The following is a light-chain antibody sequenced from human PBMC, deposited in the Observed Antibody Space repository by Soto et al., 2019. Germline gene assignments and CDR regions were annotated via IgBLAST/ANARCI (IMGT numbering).Light chain of an antibody. V-gene: IGKV1-12*01. Sequence: DIQMTQSPSSVSAPVRNRITITCLACQGITSWLVVYQRKLGQAPKLLIYAASVFESGVPSRFSGSGSGTDFTLTISSVQPEDFATYRCQQANSFPITFGQGTRLEIK. J-gene: IGKJ5*01. CDR2: AAS. CDR1: QGITSW. CDR3: QQANSFPIT.